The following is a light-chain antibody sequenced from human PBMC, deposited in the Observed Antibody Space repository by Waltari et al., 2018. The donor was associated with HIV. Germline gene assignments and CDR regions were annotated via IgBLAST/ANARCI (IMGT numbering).Light chain of an antibody. V-gene: IGKV3-20*01. J-gene: IGKJ5*01. CDR3: QLYSSSIT. CDR1: QSVSSSY. CDR2: GAS. Sequence: EIVLTQSPGTLSLSPGERATLSCRASQSVSSSYLAWYQQKPGQSPRLLIYGASSRTSGVPDRFSGSGSGTDFTLTISRLEPDDFAVYFCQLYSSSITFGQGTRLEIK.